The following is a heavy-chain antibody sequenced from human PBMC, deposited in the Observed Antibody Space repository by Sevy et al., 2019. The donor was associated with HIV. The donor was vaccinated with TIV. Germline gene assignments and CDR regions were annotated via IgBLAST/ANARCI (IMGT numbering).Heavy chain of an antibody. V-gene: IGHV3-23*01. Sequence: GGSLRLSCAASGFTFSSYPMSWVHQAPGKGLEWVSTISTSVGGTYYADSVKGRFTISRDNAKNTLYLQMNSLRDEDTAVYYCALYNSMRFDNWGQGTLVTVSS. CDR3: ALYNSMRFDN. J-gene: IGHJ4*02. CDR1: GFTFSSYP. D-gene: IGHD2-2*01. CDR2: ISTSVGGT.